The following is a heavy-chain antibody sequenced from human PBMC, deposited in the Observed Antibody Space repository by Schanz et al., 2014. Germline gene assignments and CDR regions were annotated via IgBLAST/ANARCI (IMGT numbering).Heavy chain of an antibody. J-gene: IGHJ4*02. V-gene: IGHV3-66*03. D-gene: IGHD3-22*01. CDR2: INSAGTT. Sequence: EVQLAESGGGLIQPGGSLRLSCAVSGFSVSNTYMHWVRQPPGKGLEWVSVINSAGTTYYADSVKGRFTFSRDSSKNTLYLQMNSLRTEDTAVYFCAKSYDTSGYSGFDYWGQGTLVTVSS. CDR3: AKSYDTSGYSGFDY. CDR1: GFSVSNTY.